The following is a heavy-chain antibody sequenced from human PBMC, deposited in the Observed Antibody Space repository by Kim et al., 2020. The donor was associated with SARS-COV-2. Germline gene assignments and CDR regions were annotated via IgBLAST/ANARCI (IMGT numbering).Heavy chain of an antibody. CDR2: INHDGRGT. CDR3: ARDAWAQRGTDGFDY. CDR1: GFTFNSYA. J-gene: IGHJ4*02. V-gene: IGHV3-7*01. Sequence: GGSLRLSCSASGFTFNSYAMSWVRQSQGKVLEWLGNINHDGRGTKYVDSVKGRFTIARDNAENPVYLQMNSLRVEDSAVYYCARDAWAQRGTDGFDYWGQGTLVTVSS. D-gene: IGHD7-27*01.